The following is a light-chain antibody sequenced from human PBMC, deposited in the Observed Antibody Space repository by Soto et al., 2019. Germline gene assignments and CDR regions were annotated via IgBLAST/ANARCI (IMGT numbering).Light chain of an antibody. J-gene: IGLJ3*02. CDR1: SSAVGAYNY. V-gene: IGLV2-8*01. CDR2: EVT. Sequence: QSALTQPPSASGSPGQSVTISCTGTSSAVGAYNYVSWYQQHAGKAPKLVIYEVTKRPSGVPDRFSGSKSANTASLTVSGLQAEDEADYYCSSFASSNTWVFGGGTKVTVL. CDR3: SSFASSNTWV.